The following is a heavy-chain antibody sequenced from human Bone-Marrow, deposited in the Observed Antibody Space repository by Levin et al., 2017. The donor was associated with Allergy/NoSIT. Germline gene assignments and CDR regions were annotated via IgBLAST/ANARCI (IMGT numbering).Heavy chain of an antibody. CDR3: AKDEHSSGYYSYYYYYYGMDV. CDR1: GFTFSSYG. D-gene: IGHD3-22*01. V-gene: IGHV3-30*18. J-gene: IGHJ6*02. Sequence: GGSLRLSCAASGFTFSSYGMHWVRQAPGKGLEWVAVISYDGSNKYYADSVKGRFTISRDNSKNTLYLQMNSLRAEDTAVYYCAKDEHSSGYYSYYYYYYGMDVWGQGTTVTVSS. CDR2: ISYDGSNK.